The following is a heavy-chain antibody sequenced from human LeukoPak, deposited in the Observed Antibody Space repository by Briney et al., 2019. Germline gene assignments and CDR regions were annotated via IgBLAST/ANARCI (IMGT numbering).Heavy chain of an antibody. J-gene: IGHJ5*02. D-gene: IGHD5-12*01. CDR1: GGSISSGGYY. CDR3: ARDRGSGLRFGWFDP. V-gene: IGHV4-31*03. CDR2: IYYSGST. Sequence: SETLSPTCTVSGGSISSGGYYWSWIRQHPGKGLEWIGYIYYSGSTYYNPSLKSRVTISVDTSKNQFSLKLSSVTAADTAVYYCARDRGSGLRFGWFDPWGQGTLVTVSS.